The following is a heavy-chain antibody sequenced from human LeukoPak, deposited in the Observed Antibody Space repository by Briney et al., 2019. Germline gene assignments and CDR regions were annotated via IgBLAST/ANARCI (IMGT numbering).Heavy chain of an antibody. J-gene: IGHJ6*02. Sequence: PGGSLRLSCAASGFSCADFGMHWVRQAAGKGLEWVAVLWNGGFDHFYRDSVRGRFTISRDVSQNTLYLQMDGLRADDTAVYYCARDVETLLNRMDVWGQGTTVIVSS. D-gene: IGHD5-18*01. CDR3: ARDVETLLNRMDV. CDR1: GFSCADFG. V-gene: IGHV3-33*01. CDR2: LWNGGFDH.